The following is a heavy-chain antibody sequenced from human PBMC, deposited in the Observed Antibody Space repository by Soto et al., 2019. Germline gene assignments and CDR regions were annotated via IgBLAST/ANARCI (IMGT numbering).Heavy chain of an antibody. Sequence: XATLSLTCAVYGGSFSGYYWSWIRQPPGKGLEWIGEINHSGSTNYNPSLKSRVTISVDTSKNQFSLKLSSATAADTAVYYCARYYDFWSGYETSDYYYYGMDVWGQGTTVTVSS. CDR1: GGSFSGYY. J-gene: IGHJ6*02. CDR2: INHSGST. CDR3: ARYYDFWSGYETSDYYYYGMDV. V-gene: IGHV4-34*01. D-gene: IGHD3-3*01.